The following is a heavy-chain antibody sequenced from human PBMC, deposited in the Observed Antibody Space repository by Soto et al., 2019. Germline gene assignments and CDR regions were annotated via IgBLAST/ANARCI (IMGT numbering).Heavy chain of an antibody. V-gene: IGHV4-39*01. D-gene: IGHD6-13*01. CDR1: GGSLSRCSYF. Sequence: QLQLQEAGPGLVKPSENLSLPFNVSGGSLSRCSYFRGWVRPPPGEGLEWIGSIYYSGSTFYNPSLKSRVTISVDTSKNQFSLKLSSVTAADTAVYYCARQAAAYHYWGQGTLVTVSS. CDR3: ARQAAAYHY. J-gene: IGHJ4*02. CDR2: IYYSGST.